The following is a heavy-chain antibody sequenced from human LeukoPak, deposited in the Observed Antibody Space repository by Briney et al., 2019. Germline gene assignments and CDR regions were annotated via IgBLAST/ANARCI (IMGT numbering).Heavy chain of an antibody. V-gene: IGHV3-74*01. J-gene: IGHJ4*02. CDR1: GFTFGNYW. D-gene: IGHD4-17*01. CDR2: INTDGSTI. Sequence: GGSLRLSCAASGFTFGNYWMHWVRQVPRKRLVWVSRINTDGSTITYADSVKGRFTISRDNAKNKVYLQMSSLRAEDTAVYYCARGDYGDYFDYWGQGTLIIVSS. CDR3: ARGDYGDYFDY.